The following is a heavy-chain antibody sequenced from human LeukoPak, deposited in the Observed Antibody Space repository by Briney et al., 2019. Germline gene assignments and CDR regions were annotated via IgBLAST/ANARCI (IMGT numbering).Heavy chain of an antibody. CDR3: AGRRLIAAAGIIAFAY. D-gene: IGHD6-13*01. CDR2: ISGSGGST. Sequence: GGSLRLSCAASGFTFSSHAMSWVRQAPGKGLEWVSAISGSGGSTYYADSVKGRFTISRDNSKNTLYLQMNSLRAEDTAVYYCAGRRLIAAAGIIAFAYWGQGTLVTVSS. CDR1: GFTFSSHA. J-gene: IGHJ4*02. V-gene: IGHV3-23*01.